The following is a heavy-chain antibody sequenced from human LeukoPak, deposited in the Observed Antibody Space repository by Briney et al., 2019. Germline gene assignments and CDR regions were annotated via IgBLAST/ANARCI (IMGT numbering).Heavy chain of an antibody. Sequence: ASVKVSCKGSGCTFTSYDINWVRQATGQGLEWMGWMSPNRGNTDYAQKFQGRVSMTRNTSISTGYMELSSLRSDDTAVYYCARDFLMGDSGWSWDYWGPGTLVIVSS. V-gene: IGHV1-8*01. CDR1: GCTFTSYD. CDR2: MSPNRGNT. J-gene: IGHJ4*02. D-gene: IGHD6-19*01. CDR3: ARDFLMGDSGWSWDY.